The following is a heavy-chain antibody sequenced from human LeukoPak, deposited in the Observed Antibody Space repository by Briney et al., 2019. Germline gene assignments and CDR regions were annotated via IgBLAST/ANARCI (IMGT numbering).Heavy chain of an antibody. J-gene: IGHJ4*02. CDR1: GGTFSSYA. Sequence: SVKVSCKASGGTFSSYAISWVRQAPGQGLEWMGGIIPIFGTANYAQKFQGRVTITADESTSTAYMELSSLRSEDTAVYYCATDGESDDILTGYKHFDYWGQGTLVTVSS. D-gene: IGHD3-9*01. V-gene: IGHV1-69*13. CDR3: ATDGESDDILTGYKHFDY. CDR2: IIPIFGTA.